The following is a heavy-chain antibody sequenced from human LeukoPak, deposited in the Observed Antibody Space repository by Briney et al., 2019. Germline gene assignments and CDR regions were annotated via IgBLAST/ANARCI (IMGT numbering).Heavy chain of an antibody. D-gene: IGHD3-16*01. CDR3: ARVLYSQINYFDY. Sequence: ASVTVSCKASGYTFTGYYMHWVRQAPGQGLEWMGRINPNSGGTNYAQKFQGRVTMTRDTSISTAYMELSRLRSDDTAVYYCARVLYSQINYFDYWGQGTLVTVSS. CDR1: GYTFTGYY. J-gene: IGHJ4*02. V-gene: IGHV1-2*06. CDR2: INPNSGGT.